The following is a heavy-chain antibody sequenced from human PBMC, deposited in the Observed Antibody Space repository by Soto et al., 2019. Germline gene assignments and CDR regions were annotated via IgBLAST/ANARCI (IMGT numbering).Heavy chain of an antibody. CDR1: GFTFSNYA. CDR2: VSATAGTT. D-gene: IGHD3-16*01. J-gene: IGHJ4*02. CDR3: AEDRLEGGFDC. V-gene: IGHV3-23*01. Sequence: GGSLRLSCAASGFTFSNYAMCWVRQALGKGLEWVSLVSATAGTTYYTDSVKVRFTISRDNSRNTVYLQMNRLRADDAAVYYSAEDRLEGGFDCWGQGTLITVSS.